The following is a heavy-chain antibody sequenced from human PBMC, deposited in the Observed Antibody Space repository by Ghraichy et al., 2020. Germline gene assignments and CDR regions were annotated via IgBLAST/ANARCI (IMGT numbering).Heavy chain of an antibody. Sequence: SQTLSLTCTVSGGTITSRTYYWGWVRQPPGKGLEWIGAVYYSGSTSYTPSLQSRVTMSVDTSKNQFSLSLNSVTAADTAVYYCASREFRGVITWGQGILVTVSS. CDR3: ASREFRGVIT. CDR2: VYYSGST. J-gene: IGHJ5*02. D-gene: IGHD3-10*01. CDR1: GGTITSRTYY. V-gene: IGHV4-39*01.